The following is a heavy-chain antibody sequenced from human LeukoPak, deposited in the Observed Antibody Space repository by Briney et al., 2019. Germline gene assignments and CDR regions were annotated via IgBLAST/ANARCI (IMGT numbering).Heavy chain of an antibody. J-gene: IGHJ2*01. V-gene: IGHV3-7*01. CDR1: GFTFSSYS. Sequence: PGGSLRLSCAASGFTFSSYSMNWVRQAPGKGLEWVANIKQDGSEKYYVDSLRGRFFISRDNAENSLHLQMNSLKAEDTAMYYCARVEDAYTHSPYFDLWGRGTLVTVSS. CDR3: ARVEDAYTHSPYFDL. CDR2: IKQDGSEK. D-gene: IGHD1-1*01.